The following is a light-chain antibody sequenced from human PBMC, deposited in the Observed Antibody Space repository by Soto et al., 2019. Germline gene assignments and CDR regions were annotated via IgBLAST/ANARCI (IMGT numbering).Light chain of an antibody. V-gene: IGKV1-39*01. CDR1: HSISNS. CDR2: AAS. CDR3: QQSYTTPS. J-gene: IGKJ4*01. Sequence: DIQMTQSPSSVSASVGDRVTITCRASHSISNSVNWYQQKPGRAPKVLIYAASNLQSGVSSRFSGGGSGTDFTLTISSLQPEDFATYYCQQSYTTPSFGGGTKVEIK.